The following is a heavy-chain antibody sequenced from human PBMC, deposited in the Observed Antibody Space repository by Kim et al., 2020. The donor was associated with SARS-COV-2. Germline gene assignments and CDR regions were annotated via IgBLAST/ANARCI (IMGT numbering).Heavy chain of an antibody. Sequence: PSLKSRVTISVDTSKNQFSLKLSSVTAADTAVYYCARDSTDSSGWYQPDYWGQGTLVTVSS. D-gene: IGHD6-19*01. J-gene: IGHJ4*02. V-gene: IGHV4-39*07. CDR3: ARDSTDSSGWYQPDY.